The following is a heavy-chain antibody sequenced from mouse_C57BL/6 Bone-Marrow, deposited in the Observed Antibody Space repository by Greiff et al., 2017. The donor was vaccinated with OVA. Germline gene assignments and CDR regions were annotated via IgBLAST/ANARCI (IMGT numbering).Heavy chain of an antibody. J-gene: IGHJ2*01. CDR1: GYSFTGYY. CDR2: INPSTGGT. CDR3: ARDYGNGY. Sequence: EVKLMESGPELVKPGASVKISCKASGYSFTGYYMNWVKQSPEKSLEWIGEINPSTGGTTYNQKFKAKATLTVDKSSSTAYMQLKSLTSEDSAVYYCARDYGNGYWGQGTTLTVSS. V-gene: IGHV1-42*01. D-gene: IGHD2-1*01.